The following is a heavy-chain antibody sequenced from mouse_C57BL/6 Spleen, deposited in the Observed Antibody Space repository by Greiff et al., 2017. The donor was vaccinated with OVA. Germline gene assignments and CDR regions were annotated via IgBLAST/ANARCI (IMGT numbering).Heavy chain of an antibody. Sequence: DVKLVESGGGLVKPGGSLKLSCAASGFTFSDYGMHWVRQAPEKGLEWVAYISSGSSTIYYADTVKGRFTISRDNAKNTLFLQMTSLRSEYTAMYYCARPTVSAMDYWGQGTSVTVSS. J-gene: IGHJ4*01. V-gene: IGHV5-17*01. CDR1: GFTFSDYG. D-gene: IGHD1-1*01. CDR3: ARPTVSAMDY. CDR2: ISSGSSTI.